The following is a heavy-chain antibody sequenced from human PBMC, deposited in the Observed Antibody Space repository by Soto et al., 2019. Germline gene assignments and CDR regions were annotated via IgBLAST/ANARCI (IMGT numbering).Heavy chain of an antibody. J-gene: IGHJ4*02. Sequence: PSETLSLTCTVSGGSISSSSYYWGWIRQPPGKGLEWIGSIYYSGSTYYNPSLESRVTISVDTSKNQFSLKLSSVTAADTAVYYCARESFYYDSSQGFDYWGQGTLVTVSS. CDR2: IYYSGST. D-gene: IGHD3-22*01. CDR3: ARESFYYDSSQGFDY. CDR1: GGSISSSSYY. V-gene: IGHV4-39*07.